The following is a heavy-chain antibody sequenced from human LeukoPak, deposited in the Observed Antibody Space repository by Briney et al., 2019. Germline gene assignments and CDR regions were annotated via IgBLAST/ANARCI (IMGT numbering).Heavy chain of an antibody. J-gene: IGHJ6*03. Sequence: ASVTVSCKASGYTFTSYGISWVRPAPGQGLEWMGWISAYNDNTNYAHKLQGRVTMTTDTGTSTAYMELRSLRSDDTAVYYCARVQNYYYYYMDVWGKGTTVTVSS. V-gene: IGHV1-18*01. CDR3: ARVQNYYYYYMDV. CDR2: ISAYNDNT. CDR1: GYTFTSYG.